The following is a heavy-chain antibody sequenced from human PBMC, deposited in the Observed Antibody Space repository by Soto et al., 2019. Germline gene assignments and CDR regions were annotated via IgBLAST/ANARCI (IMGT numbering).Heavy chain of an antibody. CDR2: IKAYSGNT. CDR3: AIADYGDDDY. V-gene: IGHV1-18*01. Sequence: QLQLVQSGPEAKKPGASVKVSCKASGYTFATSTISWLRQAPVQGPEWMGWIKAYSGNTNYAQKLQGRFTMTTDTSTSTAYMALRSLTTDDTAIYYCAIADYGDDDYWGQGTLVTVSS. CDR1: GYTFATST. J-gene: IGHJ4*02. D-gene: IGHD4-17*01.